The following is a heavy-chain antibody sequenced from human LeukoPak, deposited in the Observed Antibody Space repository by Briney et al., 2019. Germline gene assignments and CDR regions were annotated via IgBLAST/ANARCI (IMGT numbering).Heavy chain of an antibody. Sequence: ASVKVSCKASGYTFTDYYMHWVRQAPGQGLEWMGWINPHSGGTDHAQKFQGRVTMTRDTSISTAYMELSRLRSDDTAVYYCARDWRATVTTDWFDPWGQGTLVTVSS. CDR3: ARDWRATVTTDWFDP. J-gene: IGHJ5*02. CDR1: GYTFTDYY. V-gene: IGHV1-2*02. D-gene: IGHD4-17*01. CDR2: INPHSGGT.